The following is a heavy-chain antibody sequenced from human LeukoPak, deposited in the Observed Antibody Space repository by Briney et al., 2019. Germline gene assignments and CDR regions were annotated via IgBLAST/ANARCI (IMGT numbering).Heavy chain of an antibody. Sequence: GPSVKVSCKASGGTFSSYAISWVRQAPGQGLEWMGRIIPIFGTANYAQKFQGRVTITADKSTSTAYMELSSLRSEDTAVYYCARGRMATTFMDYWGQGTLVTVSS. D-gene: IGHD5-24*01. CDR2: IIPIFGTA. V-gene: IGHV1-69*06. J-gene: IGHJ4*02. CDR3: ARGRMATTFMDY. CDR1: GGTFSSYA.